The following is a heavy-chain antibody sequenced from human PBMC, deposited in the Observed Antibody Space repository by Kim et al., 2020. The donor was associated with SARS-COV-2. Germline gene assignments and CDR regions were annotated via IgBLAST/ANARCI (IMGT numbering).Heavy chain of an antibody. CDR1: GYTFTSYY. CDR3: AIPRSSRGESNGLVFHY. V-gene: IGHV1-46*01. Sequence: ASVKVSCKASGYTFTSYYMHWVRQAPGQGLEWMGIINPSGGSTSYAQKFQGRVTMTRDTSTSTVYMELSSLRSEDTAVYYCAIPRSSRGESNGLVFHYWGQGTLVTVSS. CDR2: INPSGGST. J-gene: IGHJ4*02. D-gene: IGHD6-25*01.